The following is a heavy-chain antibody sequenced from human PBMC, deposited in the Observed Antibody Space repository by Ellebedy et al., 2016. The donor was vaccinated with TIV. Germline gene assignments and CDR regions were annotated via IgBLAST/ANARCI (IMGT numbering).Heavy chain of an antibody. Sequence: GGSLRLXCAASGFTFISLSMTWVRQAQGKGLEWVANIKQDGTEEYYVDSVKGRFTISRDNAKNSLYLQMNSLRAEDTAVYYCARTYQTAMVRGVISPCDYWGQGTLVTVSS. D-gene: IGHD3-10*01. CDR1: GFTFISLS. J-gene: IGHJ4*02. CDR2: IKQDGTEE. V-gene: IGHV3-7*01. CDR3: ARTYQTAMVRGVISPCDY.